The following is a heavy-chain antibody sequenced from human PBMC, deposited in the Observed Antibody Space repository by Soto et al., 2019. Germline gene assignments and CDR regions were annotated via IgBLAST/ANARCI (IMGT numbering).Heavy chain of an antibody. V-gene: IGHV4-59*08. D-gene: IGHD3-9*01. CDR3: ARQPGIFLPWPLPDHYYMDF. CDR1: GGSISSYY. Sequence: SETLSLTCTVSGGSISSYYWSWIRQPPGKGLEWIGYIYYSGSTNYNPSLKSRVTISVDTSKNQFSLKLSSVTAADTAVYYCARQPGIFLPWPLPDHYYMDFWGQGSKVPVSS. CDR2: IYYSGST. J-gene: IGHJ6*03.